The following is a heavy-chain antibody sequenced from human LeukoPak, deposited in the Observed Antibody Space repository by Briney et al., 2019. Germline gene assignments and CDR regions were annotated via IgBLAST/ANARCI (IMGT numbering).Heavy chain of an antibody. V-gene: IGHV1-69*13. D-gene: IGHD6-13*01. CDR1: GGTFSSYA. CDR3: AREGYSDSNHFHYYYYYMDV. CDR2: IIPIFGTA. J-gene: IGHJ6*03. Sequence: SVKVSCKASGGTFSSYAISWVRQAPGQGLGWMGGIIPIFGTANYAQKFQGRVTITADESTGTTYMELSSQRSEDTAVYYCAREGYSDSNHFHYYYYYMDVWGKGTTVTVSS.